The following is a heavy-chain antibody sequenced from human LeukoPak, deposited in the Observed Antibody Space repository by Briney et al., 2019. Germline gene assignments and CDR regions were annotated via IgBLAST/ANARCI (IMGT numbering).Heavy chain of an antibody. D-gene: IGHD3-10*01. CDR2: ISTIGSTK. CDR3: ARNMVRGVIFPLGY. CDR1: GFTFSDYY. J-gene: IGHJ4*02. V-gene: IGHV3-11*01. Sequence: GGSLRLSCAASGFTFSDYYMNWIRQAPGKGLEWVSYISTIGSTKYYADSVKGRFTMSRDNAKNSLYLQMNSLRAEDTAVYYCARNMVRGVIFPLGYWGQGILVTVSS.